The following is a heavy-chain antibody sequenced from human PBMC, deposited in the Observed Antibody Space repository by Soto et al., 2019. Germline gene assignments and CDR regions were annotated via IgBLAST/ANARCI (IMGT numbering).Heavy chain of an antibody. J-gene: IGHJ6*02. CDR3: ARALFPDVDIYAMDV. CDR1: GFTFSDHA. Sequence: GGSLRLSCAASGFTFSDHAMHWVRQAPGKGREWLAIIWNDASNKFYAGSVKGRFTISRDNSKNTVYLQMNTLSAEDTAVYYCARALFPDVDIYAMDVWGQGTTVTVSS. V-gene: IGHV3-33*01. D-gene: IGHD2-2*03. CDR2: IWNDASNK.